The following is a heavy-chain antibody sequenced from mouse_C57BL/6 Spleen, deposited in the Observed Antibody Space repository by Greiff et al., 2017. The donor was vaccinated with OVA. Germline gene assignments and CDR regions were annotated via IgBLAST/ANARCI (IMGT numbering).Heavy chain of an antibody. J-gene: IGHJ1*03. D-gene: IGHD4-1*01. CDR3: ARTLLTGTIWYFDV. Sequence: QVHVKQSGPELVKPGASVKISCKASGYAFSRSWMNWVKQRPGKGLEWIGRIYPGDGDTNYNGKFKGKATLTADKSSSTAYMQLSSLTSDDSAVYFCARTLLTGTIWYFDVWGTGTTVTVSS. CDR2: IYPGDGDT. CDR1: GYAFSRSW. V-gene: IGHV1-82*01.